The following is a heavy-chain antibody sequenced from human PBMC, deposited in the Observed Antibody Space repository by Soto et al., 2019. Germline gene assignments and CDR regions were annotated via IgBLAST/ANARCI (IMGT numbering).Heavy chain of an antibody. J-gene: IGHJ6*02. CDR2: IYYSGST. V-gene: IGHV4-30-4*01. CDR3: ARMLTSARGGSSGYDYYYYYGMAV. CDR1: GGSISSGDYY. D-gene: IGHD5-12*01. Sequence: SETLSLTCTVSGGSISSGDYYWSWIRQPPGKGLEWIGYIYYSGSTYYNPSLKSRVTISVDTSKNQFSLKLSSVTAADTAVYYCARMLTSARGGSSGYDYYYYYGMAVWGQGTTVTVSS.